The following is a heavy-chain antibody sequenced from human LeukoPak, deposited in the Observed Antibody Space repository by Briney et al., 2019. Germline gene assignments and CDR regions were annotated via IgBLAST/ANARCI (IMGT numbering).Heavy chain of an antibody. CDR1: GGSFSGYY. D-gene: IGHD3-10*01. V-gene: IGHV4-34*01. CDR3: ARSFLPIVRGGRLIDY. CDR2: INHSGST. J-gene: IGHJ4*02. Sequence: PSETLSLTCAVYGGSFSGYYWSWIRQPPGKGLEWIGEINHSGSTNYNPSLKSRVTISVDTSKNQFSLKLSSVTAADTAVYYCARSFLPIVRGGRLIDYWGQGTLGTGPS.